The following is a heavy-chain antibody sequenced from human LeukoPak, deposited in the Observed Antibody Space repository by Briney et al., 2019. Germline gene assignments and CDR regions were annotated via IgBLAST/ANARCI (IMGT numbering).Heavy chain of an antibody. CDR2: FDPEVGET. Sequence: ASVKVSCKVSGYTLTELSMHWVRQAPGKGLEWMGGFDPEVGETIYAQKFRGRVAMTEDTSPDTAYMELSSLRSEDTAVYYCARVEMATIIDYWGQGTLVTVSS. D-gene: IGHD5-24*01. CDR1: GYTLTELS. V-gene: IGHV1-24*01. CDR3: ARVEMATIIDY. J-gene: IGHJ4*02.